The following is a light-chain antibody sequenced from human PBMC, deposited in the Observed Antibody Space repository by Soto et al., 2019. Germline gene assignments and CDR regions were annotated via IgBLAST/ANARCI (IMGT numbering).Light chain of an antibody. CDR1: SSNIGAGYK. CDR2: VDG. V-gene: IGLV1-40*01. CDR3: QSYDSSLSGVV. Sequence: QLVLTQPPSVSGAPGQRVTISCTGSSSNIGAGYKVHWYQQLPGSAPKLLIFVDGNRPSGVPDRFSTSKSGTSASLAITGLQAGDEADYYCQSYDSSLSGVVFGGGTKLTVL. J-gene: IGLJ2*01.